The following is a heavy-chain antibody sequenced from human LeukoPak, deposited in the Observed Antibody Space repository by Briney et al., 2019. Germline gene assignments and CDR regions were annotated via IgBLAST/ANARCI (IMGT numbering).Heavy chain of an antibody. CDR3: ARRRLADFDY. D-gene: IGHD6-19*01. V-gene: IGHV4-39*01. J-gene: IGHJ4*02. CDR1: GGSISSSSYY. Sequence: SETLSLTCTVSGGSISSSSYYWGWIRQPPGKGLEWLGSIYYSGSTCYNPSLKSRVTISVDTSKNQFSLKRSSVPAADTAVYYCARRRLADFDYWGQGTLVTVSS. CDR2: IYYSGST.